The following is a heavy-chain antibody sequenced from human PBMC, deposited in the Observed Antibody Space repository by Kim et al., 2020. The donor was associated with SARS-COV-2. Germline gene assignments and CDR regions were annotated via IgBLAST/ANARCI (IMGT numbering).Heavy chain of an antibody. CDR3: TTDGAFDI. CDR2: GGTT. Sequence: GGTTDYAAPVKGRFTISRDDSKNTLYLQMNSLKTEDTAVYYCTTDGAFDIWGQGTMVTVSS. V-gene: IGHV3-15*01. J-gene: IGHJ3*02.